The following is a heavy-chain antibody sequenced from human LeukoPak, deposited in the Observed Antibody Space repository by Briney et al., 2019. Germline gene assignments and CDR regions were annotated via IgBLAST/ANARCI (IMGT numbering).Heavy chain of an antibody. J-gene: IGHJ4*02. V-gene: IGHV4-59*08. CDR2: IYYSGST. Sequence: SETLSLTCTVSGGSISSYYWNWIRQPPGKGLEWIGYIYYSGSTNYNPSLKSRVTLSLDTSKNQFSLKLSSVTAADTAVYYCARQIYCSSTSCYEENYFVYWGQGTLVTVSS. CDR3: ARQIYCSSTSCYEENYFVY. CDR1: GGSISSYY. D-gene: IGHD2-2*01.